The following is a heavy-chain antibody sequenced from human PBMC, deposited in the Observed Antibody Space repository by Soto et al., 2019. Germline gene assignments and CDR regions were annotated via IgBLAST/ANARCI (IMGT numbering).Heavy chain of an antibody. CDR2: IWYDGSNR. J-gene: IGHJ6*02. Sequence: PGGSLRLSCAASGFTFSSYGMHWVRQAPGKGLEWVAVIWYDGSNRYYADTVKGRFTISRDNSKNTLYLQMNSLRAEDTAVYYCARRNGNYGMDVWGQGTTVTVSS. V-gene: IGHV3-33*01. D-gene: IGHD1-1*01. CDR3: ARRNGNYGMDV. CDR1: GFTFSSYG.